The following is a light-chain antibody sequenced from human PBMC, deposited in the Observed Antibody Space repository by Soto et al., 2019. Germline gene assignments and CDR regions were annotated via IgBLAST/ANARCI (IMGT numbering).Light chain of an antibody. J-gene: IGKJ2*01. V-gene: IGKV3-11*01. CDR3: QQRSNLPYT. CDR2: DAS. CDR1: QSVSSY. Sequence: DIVLTQSPATLSLSPGDRATLSCRASQSVSSYLAWYQQKPGQAPRLLIYDASNRATGIPSRFSGSGSGTDFTLTISSLEPEDFAVYYCQQRSNLPYTFGQGTKLEIK.